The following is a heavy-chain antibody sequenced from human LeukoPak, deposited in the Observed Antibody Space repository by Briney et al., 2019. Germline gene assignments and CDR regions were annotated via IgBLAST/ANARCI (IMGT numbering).Heavy chain of an antibody. D-gene: IGHD7-27*01. CDR3: ARRGPLGRFDP. Sequence: SETLSLTCTVSGGSISSSNYYWGWIRQPPGKRLEWIGSIFYSGSAFYHPSPKSRLTISVDASKNQFSLRLSSVTAADTTLYYCARRGPLGRFDPRGQGTLVTVSS. CDR1: GGSISSSNYY. CDR2: IFYSGSA. V-gene: IGHV4-39*01. J-gene: IGHJ5*02.